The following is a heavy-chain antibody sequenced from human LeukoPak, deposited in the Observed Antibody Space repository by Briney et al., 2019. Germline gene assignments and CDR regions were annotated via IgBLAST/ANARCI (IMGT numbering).Heavy chain of an antibody. CDR2: IKEDGSEK. CDR3: ARDRHTDL. J-gene: IGHJ5*02. CDR1: GFTFSSYW. V-gene: IGHV3-7*01. Sequence: GGSLRLSCAASGFTFSSYWMTWVRQAPGKGLDWVASIKEDGSEKYNVDSVKGRFTISRDNAKNSLYLQMDSLRAEDTAVYYCARDRHTDLWGQGTLVTVSS.